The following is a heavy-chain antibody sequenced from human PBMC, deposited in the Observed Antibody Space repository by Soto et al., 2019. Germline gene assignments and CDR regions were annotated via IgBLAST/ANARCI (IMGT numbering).Heavy chain of an antibody. Sequence: DSVKVSCKASGYTFTYNAIHWVRQAPGQRLEWMGWINAGNGDTKYSQKFQGRVTTTTDTSASTAYMELSSLRSEDTAVYYCARVRRFLEWLPDYYYGMDVWGQGTTVTVSS. CDR1: GYTFTYNA. J-gene: IGHJ6*02. D-gene: IGHD3-3*01. CDR3: ARVRRFLEWLPDYYYGMDV. CDR2: INAGNGDT. V-gene: IGHV1-3*01.